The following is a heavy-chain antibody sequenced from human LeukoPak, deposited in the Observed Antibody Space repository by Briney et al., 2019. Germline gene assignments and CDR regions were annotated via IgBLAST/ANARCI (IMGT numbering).Heavy chain of an antibody. CDR3: AKTGFQHGYFYYYMDV. CDR2: IYHSGST. D-gene: IGHD1-14*01. CDR1: GGSISSSNW. J-gene: IGHJ6*03. Sequence: SETLSLTCAVSGGSISSSNWWSWVRQPPGKGLEWIGEIYHSGSTNYNPSLKSRVTISVDKSKNQFSLKLSSVTAADTAVYYCAKTGFQHGYFYYYMDVWGKGNKVTVSS. V-gene: IGHV4-4*02.